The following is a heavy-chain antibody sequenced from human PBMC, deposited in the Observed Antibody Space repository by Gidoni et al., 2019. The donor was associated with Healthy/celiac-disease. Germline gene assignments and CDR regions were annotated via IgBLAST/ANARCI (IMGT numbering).Heavy chain of an antibody. D-gene: IGHD3-3*01. CDR1: GYTLTELS. CDR3: ATSRYYDFWSGYLNWFDP. V-gene: IGHV1-24*01. CDR2: FDPEDGET. Sequence: QLQLVQSGAAVKKPGASVKVSCKVSGYTLTELSMHWVGQAPGKGLEWMGGFDPEDGETIYAQKFQGRVTMTEDTSTDTAYMELSSLRSEDTAVYYCATSRYYDFWSGYLNWFDPWGQGTLVTVSS. J-gene: IGHJ5*02.